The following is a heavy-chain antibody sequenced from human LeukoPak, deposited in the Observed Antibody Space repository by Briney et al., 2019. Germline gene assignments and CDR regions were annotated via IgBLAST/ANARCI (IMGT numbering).Heavy chain of an antibody. V-gene: IGHV1-2*02. CDR3: ASNHYYDSSGYYENWFDP. J-gene: IGHJ5*02. D-gene: IGHD3-22*01. CDR2: INPNSGGT. Sequence: GASVKVSCKASGYTFTGYYMHWVRQAPGQGLEWMGWINPNSGGTNYAQKFQGRVTMTRDTSISTAYMELSSLRSEDTAVYYCASNHYYDSSGYYENWFDPWGQGTLVTVSS. CDR1: GYTFTGYY.